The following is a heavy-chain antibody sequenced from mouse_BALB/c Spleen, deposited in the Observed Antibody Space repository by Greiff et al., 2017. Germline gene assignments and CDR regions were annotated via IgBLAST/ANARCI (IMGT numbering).Heavy chain of an antibody. D-gene: IGHD2-2*01. Sequence: VQLQQPGAELVRPGASVKLSCKASGYTFTSYWINWVKQRPGQGLEWIGNIYPSDSYTNYNQKFKDKATLTVDKSSSTAYMQLSSPTSEDSAVYYCTRGRGYDDAMDYWGQGTSVTVSA. CDR1: GYTFTSYW. J-gene: IGHJ4*01. V-gene: IGHV1-69*02. CDR2: IYPSDSYT. CDR3: TRGRGYDDAMDY.